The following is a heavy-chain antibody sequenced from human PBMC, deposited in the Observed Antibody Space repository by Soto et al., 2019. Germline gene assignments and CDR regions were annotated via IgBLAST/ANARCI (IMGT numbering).Heavy chain of an antibody. J-gene: IGHJ4*02. V-gene: IGHV4-31*03. D-gene: IGHD3-9*01. CDR2: IYYSGST. CDR3: ARVGDILTGYSFDY. CDR1: GGSISSGGYY. Sequence: ASETLSLTCTVSGGSISSGGYYWSWIRQHPGKGLEWIGYIYYSGSTYYNPSLKSRVTISVDTSKNQFSLKLSSVTAADTAVYYCARVGDILTGYSFDYWGQGTLVTVSS.